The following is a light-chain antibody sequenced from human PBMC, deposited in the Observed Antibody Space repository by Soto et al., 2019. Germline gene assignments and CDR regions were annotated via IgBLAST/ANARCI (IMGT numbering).Light chain of an antibody. V-gene: IGKV3-15*01. CDR1: HSVNSH. CDR2: GAS. CDR3: QQYKNWPL. J-gene: IGKJ5*01. Sequence: EIVLTQSPATLSVSPRERVTLSCRTSHSVNSHVAWYQQKPGQAPRLLLYGASTRATGIPVRFSGSGFGTEFTLTISSLQSEDFAVYYCQQYKNWPLFGQGTRLEIK.